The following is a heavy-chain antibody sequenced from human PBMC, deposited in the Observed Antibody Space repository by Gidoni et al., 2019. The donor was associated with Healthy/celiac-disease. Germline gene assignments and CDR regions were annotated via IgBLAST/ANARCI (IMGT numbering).Heavy chain of an antibody. V-gene: IGHV4-31*03. CDR3: AIAGDAFDI. CDR1: GGSISSGGYY. Sequence: QVQLQESGPGLGKPSQTLALTLTVSGGSISSGGYYWSWIRQHPGKGLEWIADIYYSGSTYYPPSPKSRVTISVDSSTTQFALKLSSATAADTAVYYCAIAGDAFDIWGQGTMVTVSS. J-gene: IGHJ3*02. CDR2: IYYSGST.